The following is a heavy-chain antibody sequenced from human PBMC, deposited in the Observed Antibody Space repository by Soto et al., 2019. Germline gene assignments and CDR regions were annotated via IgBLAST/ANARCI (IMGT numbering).Heavy chain of an antibody. Sequence: GGSLRLSCAASGFTFSSYWMSWVRQAPGKGLEWVANIKQDGSEKYYVDSVKGRFTISRDNSKNSLYLQMNSLRAEDTAVYYCARDPFPTYYDFWSGFQNWFDPWGQGTLVTVSS. D-gene: IGHD3-3*01. CDR1: GFTFSSYW. CDR3: ARDPFPTYYDFWSGFQNWFDP. V-gene: IGHV3-7*01. CDR2: IKQDGSEK. J-gene: IGHJ5*02.